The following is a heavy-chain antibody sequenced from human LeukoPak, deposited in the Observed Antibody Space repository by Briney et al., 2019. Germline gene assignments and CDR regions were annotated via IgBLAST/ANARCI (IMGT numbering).Heavy chain of an antibody. J-gene: IGHJ4*02. CDR3: ASRGYSYGFDY. Sequence: NPSETLSLNSTVSTSYISSVSYYWHDIRHPPGKGREWSGYIYYSGSTNYNPSFKSRVTISVDASKNQVSLKLSSVSAADTAVYYCASRGYSYGFDYWGRGTLVTVSS. V-gene: IGHV4-61*01. D-gene: IGHD5-18*01. CDR2: IYYSGST. CDR1: TSYISSVSYY.